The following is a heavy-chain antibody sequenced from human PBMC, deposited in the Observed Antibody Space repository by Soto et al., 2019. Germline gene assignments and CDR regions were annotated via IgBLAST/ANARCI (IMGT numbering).Heavy chain of an antibody. Sequence: SETLSLTCTVSGGSISSYYWSWIRQPPGKGLEWIGYIYYSGSTNYNPSLKSRVTISVDTSKNQFSLKLSSVTAADTAVYYCARVDYYDSSGYPSWFDPWGQGTLVTVST. CDR1: GGSISSYY. D-gene: IGHD3-22*01. V-gene: IGHV4-59*01. CDR3: ARVDYYDSSGYPSWFDP. J-gene: IGHJ5*02. CDR2: IYYSGST.